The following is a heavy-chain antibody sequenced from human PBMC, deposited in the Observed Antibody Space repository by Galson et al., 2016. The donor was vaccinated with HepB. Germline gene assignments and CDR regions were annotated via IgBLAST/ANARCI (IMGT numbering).Heavy chain of an antibody. Sequence: SVKVSCKASGYTFTSYAIHWVRQAPGQRLEWMGWILAGNGNTKYSQKFQGRVTVTRDASANTAYMELSSLRSEDTAVYYCAKVVGHFITRDAFDIWGQGTMVTVSS. CDR2: ILAGNGNT. CDR3: AKVVGHFITRDAFDI. D-gene: IGHD1-26*01. J-gene: IGHJ3*02. V-gene: IGHV1-3*01. CDR1: GYTFTSYA.